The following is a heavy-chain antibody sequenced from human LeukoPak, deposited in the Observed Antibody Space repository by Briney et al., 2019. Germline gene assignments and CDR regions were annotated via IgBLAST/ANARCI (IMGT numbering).Heavy chain of an antibody. J-gene: IGHJ4*02. CDR2: IRSKAYGGTT. CDR3: AMSDTANDY. Sequence: GGSLRLSCTASGFTFGDYAMSWFRQAPGKGREWVGFIRSKAYGGTTEYAASVKGRFTISRDNAKNSLYLQMNSLRAEDTAVYYCAMSDTANDYWGQGTLVTVSS. CDR1: GFTFGDYA. D-gene: IGHD5-18*01. V-gene: IGHV3-49*03.